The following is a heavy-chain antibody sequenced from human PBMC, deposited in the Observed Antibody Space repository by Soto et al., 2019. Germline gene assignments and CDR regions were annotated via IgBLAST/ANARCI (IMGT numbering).Heavy chain of an antibody. V-gene: IGHV3-23*01. CDR1: GFTFSSYA. D-gene: IGHD3-3*01. CDR2: ISGSGGST. Sequence: PGGSLRLSCAASGFTFSSYAMSWVRQAPGKGLEWVSAISGSGGSTYYADSVKGRFTISRDNSKNTLYLQMNSLRAEDTAVYYCAKSPNRSKYYDFWSGYSVGWFDPWGQGT. CDR3: AKSPNRSKYYDFWSGYSVGWFDP. J-gene: IGHJ5*02.